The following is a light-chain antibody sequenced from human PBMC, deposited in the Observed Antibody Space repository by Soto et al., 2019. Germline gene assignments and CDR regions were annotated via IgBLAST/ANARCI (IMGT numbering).Light chain of an antibody. CDR3: SSYSSAIAFV. CDR1: SSDIGAYNY. CDR2: EIN. Sequence: QSALTQPASVSGSPGQSITISCTGTSSDIGAYNYVSWYQQHPGKAPKLMIYEINNRPSGISNRFSGSRSGNTASLSISGLQAEDEADYYCSSYSSAIAFVFGTGTKVTVL. V-gene: IGLV2-14*03. J-gene: IGLJ1*01.